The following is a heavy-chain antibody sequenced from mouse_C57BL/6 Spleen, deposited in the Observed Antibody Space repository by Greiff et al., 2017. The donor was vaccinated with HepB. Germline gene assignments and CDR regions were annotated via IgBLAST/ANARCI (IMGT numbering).Heavy chain of an antibody. D-gene: IGHD2-2*01. J-gene: IGHJ2*01. Sequence: EVQLQQSGPELVKPGASVKISCKASGYTFTDYYMNWVKQSHGKSLEWIGDINPNNGGTSYNQKFKGKATLTVDKSSSTAYMELRSLTSEDSAVYYCARVVRYYFDYWGQCTTLTVSS. V-gene: IGHV1-26*01. CDR2: INPNNGGT. CDR1: GYTFTDYY. CDR3: ARVVRYYFDY.